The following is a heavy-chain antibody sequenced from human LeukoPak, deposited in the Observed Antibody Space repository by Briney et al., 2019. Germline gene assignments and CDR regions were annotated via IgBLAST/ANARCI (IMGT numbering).Heavy chain of an antibody. V-gene: IGHV3-30*19. D-gene: IGHD2-2*01. Sequence: GRSLRLSCAASGFTFSSYGMHWVRQAPGKGLEWVAVIWYDGSNKYYADSVKGRFTISRDNSKNTLYLQMNSLRAEDTAVYYCARDLPYCSSTSCYDNYYYGMDVWGQGTTVTVSS. J-gene: IGHJ6*02. CDR1: GFTFSSYG. CDR3: ARDLPYCSSTSCYDNYYYGMDV. CDR2: IWYDGSNK.